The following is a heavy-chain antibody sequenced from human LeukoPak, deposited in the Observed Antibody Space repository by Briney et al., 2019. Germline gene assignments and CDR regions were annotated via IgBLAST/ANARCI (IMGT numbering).Heavy chain of an antibody. CDR2: ISSSGTA. D-gene: IGHD1-26*01. J-gene: IGHJ4*02. CDR3: ARFKGGTCFDY. Sequence: SETLSLTCAVSGGSISTATFDWGWHRQAPGRDLEWFATISSSGTAYYNPSLMSPVTISVDTSMNHFSLELTSVTAADTGLFYCARFKGGTCFDYWGQGILVIVSS. V-gene: IGHV4-39*02. CDR1: GGSISTATFD.